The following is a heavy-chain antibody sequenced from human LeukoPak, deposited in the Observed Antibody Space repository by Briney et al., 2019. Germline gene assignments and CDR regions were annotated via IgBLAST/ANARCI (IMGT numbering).Heavy chain of an antibody. J-gene: IGHJ4*02. Sequence: PGGSLRLSCAASGFTFTDYAMSWVRQAPGKGLEWVSAISGSGITTNYADSVKGRFTISRDNSKNTLYLQMSSLRVEDTAVYFCAKGGDYGDVDAYWGQGTLVTVSS. CDR1: GFTFTDYA. CDR3: AKGGDYGDVDAY. V-gene: IGHV3-23*01. D-gene: IGHD4-17*01. CDR2: ISGSGITT.